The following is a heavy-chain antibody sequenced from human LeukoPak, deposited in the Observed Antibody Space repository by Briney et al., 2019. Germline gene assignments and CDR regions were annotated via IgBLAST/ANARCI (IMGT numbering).Heavy chain of an antibody. D-gene: IGHD3-10*01. Sequence: GESLKISCEGSGYSFTSYWIGWVRQMPGKGLEWMGIIYPGDSDTRYSPSFQGQVTISADKSISTAYLQWSSLKASDTAMYYCARRWTYYYGSGSYYNDAFDIWAKGQWSPSLQ. V-gene: IGHV5-51*01. CDR3: ARRWTYYYGSGSYYNDAFDI. CDR1: GYSFTSYW. J-gene: IGHJ3*02. CDR2: IYPGDSDT.